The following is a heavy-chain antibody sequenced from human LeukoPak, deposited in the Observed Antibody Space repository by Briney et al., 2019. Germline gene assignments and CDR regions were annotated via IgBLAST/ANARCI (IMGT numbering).Heavy chain of an antibody. D-gene: IGHD3-22*01. CDR3: ASETYYDSSGYYY. Sequence: GGSLRLSCTTSGFTFRDYYMSWIRQAPGKGLEWISYISNSGSTYTNYADSVKGRFTISRDNAKNSLYLQMNSLRAEDTAVYYCASETYYDSSGYYYWGQGTLVTVSS. CDR2: ISNSGSTYT. CDR1: GFTFRDYY. V-gene: IGHV3-11*06. J-gene: IGHJ4*02.